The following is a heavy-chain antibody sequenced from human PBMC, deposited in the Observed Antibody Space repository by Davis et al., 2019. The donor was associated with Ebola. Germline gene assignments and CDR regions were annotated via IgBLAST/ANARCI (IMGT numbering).Heavy chain of an antibody. CDR2: INPSGGAT. V-gene: IGHV1-46*01. CDR1: GYTFTRFA. Sequence: AASVKVSCKASGYTFTRFAIHWVRQAPGQGLEWMGIINPSGGATTYAQKFQGRVTMTRDTSISTAYMELSRLRSDDTAVYYCARGDRSGWFLADYFDYWGQGTLVTVSS. J-gene: IGHJ4*02. CDR3: ARGDRSGWFLADYFDY. D-gene: IGHD6-19*01.